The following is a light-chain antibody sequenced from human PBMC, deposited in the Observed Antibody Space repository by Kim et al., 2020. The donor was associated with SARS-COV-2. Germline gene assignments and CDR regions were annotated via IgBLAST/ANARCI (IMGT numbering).Light chain of an antibody. CDR2: QDT. J-gene: IGLJ2*01. CDR3: QAWESNTVV. CDR1: KLGDKH. Sequence: SYELTQPPSVSVSPGQTASIACSGDKLGDKHACWYQQKPGQSPVLVIYQDTKRPSGIPERFSGSNSGNTATLTISGTQAMDEGDYYCQAWESNTVVFGGGTQLTVL. V-gene: IGLV3-1*01.